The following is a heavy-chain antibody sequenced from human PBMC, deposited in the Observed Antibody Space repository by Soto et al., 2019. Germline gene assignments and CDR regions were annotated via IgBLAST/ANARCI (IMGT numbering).Heavy chain of an antibody. V-gene: IGHV1-18*01. CDR1: GYTFNTYG. J-gene: IGHJ5*02. D-gene: IGHD2-2*01. CDR2: VSAYNGNT. CDR3: VRAEPIVVVPVAISDP. Sequence: ASVKVSCKASGYTFNTYGINWVRQAPGQGLEWLGWVSAYNGNTNYTQKLQGRVTMTTDTSTGTAYMELRSLRSDDTAVYYCVRAEPIVVVPVAISDPWRQGNLLTVSS.